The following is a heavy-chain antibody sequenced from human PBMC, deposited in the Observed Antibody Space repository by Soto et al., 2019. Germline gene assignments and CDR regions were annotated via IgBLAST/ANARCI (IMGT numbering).Heavy chain of an antibody. Sequence: GASVKVSCKASGGTFSSYAISWVRQAPGQGLEWMGGIIPIFGTANYAQKFQGRVTITADESTSTAYMELSSLRSEDTAVYYCARAVLRFLEWSRTYYYYYGMDVWGQGTTVTVSS. D-gene: IGHD3-3*01. CDR3: ARAVLRFLEWSRTYYYYYGMDV. V-gene: IGHV1-69*13. J-gene: IGHJ6*02. CDR2: IIPIFGTA. CDR1: GGTFSSYA.